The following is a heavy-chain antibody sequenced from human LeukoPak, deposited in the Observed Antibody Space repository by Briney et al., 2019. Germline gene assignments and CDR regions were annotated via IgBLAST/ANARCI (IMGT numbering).Heavy chain of an antibody. Sequence: SVTLSLTCAVYGGSFSGYYWSWIRQPPGKGLEWIGEINHSGSTNYNPSLKSRVTISVDTSKNQFSLKLSSVTAADTAVYYCAIAGRSTPYYYYGMDVWGQGTTVTVSS. CDR2: INHSGST. CDR3: AIAGRSTPYYYYGMDV. V-gene: IGHV4-34*01. J-gene: IGHJ6*02. D-gene: IGHD2-2*01. CDR1: GGSFSGYY.